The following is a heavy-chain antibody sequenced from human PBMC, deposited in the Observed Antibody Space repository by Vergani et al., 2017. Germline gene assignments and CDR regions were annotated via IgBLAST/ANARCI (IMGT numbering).Heavy chain of an antibody. CDR2: IRFDGSNK. D-gene: IGHD3-10*01. Sequence: QVQLVESGGGVVQLGGSLRLSCAASGLTFSTCGMHWVRQAPGKGLEWVAFIRFDGSNKYYGDSVNGRFIISRDNSKNTVDLRMNSLRTDDTAIYYCAKDRPTNMFRGAYGMDVWGQGTTVTVSS. J-gene: IGHJ6*02. CDR3: AKDRPTNMFRGAYGMDV. V-gene: IGHV3-30*02. CDR1: GLTFSTCG.